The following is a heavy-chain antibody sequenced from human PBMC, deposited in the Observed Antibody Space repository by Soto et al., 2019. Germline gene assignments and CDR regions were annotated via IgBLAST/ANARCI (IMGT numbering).Heavy chain of an antibody. J-gene: IGHJ5*02. Sequence: GGSLRLSCSASGFTVSSKYMNWVRQAPGKGLEWVSIIWSAGLTYYADSVRGRFTISRDISKNILFLQMNNLRAEDSAIYYCARELPPDLWGQGTLVTVSS. D-gene: IGHD2-15*01. CDR3: ARELPPDL. CDR1: GFTVSSKY. CDR2: IWSAGLT. V-gene: IGHV3-53*01.